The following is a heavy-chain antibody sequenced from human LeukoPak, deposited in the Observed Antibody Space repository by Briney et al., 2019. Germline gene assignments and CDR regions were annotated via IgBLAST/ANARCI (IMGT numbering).Heavy chain of an antibody. CDR1: GYTFTSYY. CDR2: INPNSGGT. D-gene: IGHD2-21*02. J-gene: IGHJ3*02. CDR3: ARLGGPVTAINSEAFDI. Sequence: GASVKVSCKASGYTFTSYYMHWVRQAPGQGLEWMGWINPNSGGTNYAQKFQGRVTMTRDTSISTAYMELSRLRSDDTAVYYCARLGGPVTAINSEAFDIWGQGTMVTVSS. V-gene: IGHV1-2*02.